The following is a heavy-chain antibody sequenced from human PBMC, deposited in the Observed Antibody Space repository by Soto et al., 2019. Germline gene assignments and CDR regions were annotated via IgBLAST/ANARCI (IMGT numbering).Heavy chain of an antibody. V-gene: IGHV1-2*02. D-gene: IGHD6-13*01. CDR1: GYTFTGYY. J-gene: IGHJ3*02. Sequence: QVQLVQSGAEVKKPGASVKVSCKASGYTFTGYYMHWVRQAPGQGLEWMGWINPNSGGTNYAQKFQGRVTMTRDTSNSTAHMELSRLRSDDTAVYYCARGHFGSSWPDALDIWGEGRMVTVAS. CDR3: ARGHFGSSWPDALDI. CDR2: INPNSGGT.